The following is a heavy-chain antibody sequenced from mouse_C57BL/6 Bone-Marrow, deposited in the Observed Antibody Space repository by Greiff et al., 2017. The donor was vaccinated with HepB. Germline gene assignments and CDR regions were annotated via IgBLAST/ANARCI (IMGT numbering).Heavy chain of an antibody. CDR2: ISNGGGST. CDR1: GFTFSDYY. V-gene: IGHV5-12*01. Sequence: EVHLVESGGGLVQPGGSLKLSCAASGFTFSDYYMYWVRQTPEKRLEWVAYISNGGGSTYYPDTVKGRFTISRDNAKNTLYLQMSRLKSEDTAMYYCARRFDYWGQGTTLTVSS. J-gene: IGHJ2*01. CDR3: ARRFDY.